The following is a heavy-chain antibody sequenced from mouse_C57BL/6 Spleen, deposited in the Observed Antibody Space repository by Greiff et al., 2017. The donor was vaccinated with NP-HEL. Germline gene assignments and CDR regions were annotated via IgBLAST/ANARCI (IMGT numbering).Heavy chain of an antibody. CDR3: ARGDYGSSYYAMDY. J-gene: IGHJ4*01. D-gene: IGHD1-1*01. CDR1: GYSITSGYD. CDR2: ISYSGST. V-gene: IGHV3-1*01. Sequence: EVQLKESGPGMVKPSQSLSLTCTVTGYSITSGYDWHWIRHFPGNKLEWMGYISYSGSTNYNPSLKSRISITHDTSKNHFFLKLNSVTTEDTATYYCARGDYGSSYYAMDYWGQGTSVTVSS.